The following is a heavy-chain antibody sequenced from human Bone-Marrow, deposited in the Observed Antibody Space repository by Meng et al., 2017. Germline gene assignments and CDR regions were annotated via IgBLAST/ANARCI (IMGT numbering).Heavy chain of an antibody. CDR3: ARDLPYASGAGGFDP. Sequence: QLQLQESGSGLVKPSQTLSLTCAVSGGSFSSGGYSWSWIRQPPGKGLEWIGYIYHSGTTYYTPSLKSRVTISVDRSKNQFSLKLTSVTAADTAVYYCARDLPYASGAGGFDPWGQGTLVTLSS. J-gene: IGHJ5*02. CDR1: GGSFSSGGYS. D-gene: IGHD3-10*01. CDR2: IYHSGTT. V-gene: IGHV4-30-2*01.